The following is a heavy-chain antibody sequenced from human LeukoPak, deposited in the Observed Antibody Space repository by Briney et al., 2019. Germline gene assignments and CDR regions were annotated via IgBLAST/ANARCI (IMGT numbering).Heavy chain of an antibody. CDR3: ARYNWNDGSYDY. V-gene: IGHV4-59*01. D-gene: IGHD1-20*01. CDR2: IYYSGST. CDR1: GGSISSYY. Sequence: PSETLSLTCTVSGGSISSYYWSWIRQPPGKGLEWIGYIYYSGSTNYNPSLKSRVTISVDTSKNQFSLKLSSVTAADTAVYYCARYNWNDGSYDYWGQGTLVTVSS. J-gene: IGHJ4*02.